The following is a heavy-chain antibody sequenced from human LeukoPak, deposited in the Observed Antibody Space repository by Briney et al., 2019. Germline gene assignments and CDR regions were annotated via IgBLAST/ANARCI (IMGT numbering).Heavy chain of an antibody. Sequence: SVKVSCKASGGTFSSYAISWVRQAPRQGLEWMGGIIPIFGTANYAQKFQGRVTITADKSTSTAYMELSSLRSEDTAVYYCARVQYYYDSSGYSYYFDYWGQGTLVTVSS. D-gene: IGHD3-22*01. J-gene: IGHJ4*02. CDR3: ARVQYYYDSSGYSYYFDY. CDR2: IIPIFGTA. V-gene: IGHV1-69*06. CDR1: GGTFSSYA.